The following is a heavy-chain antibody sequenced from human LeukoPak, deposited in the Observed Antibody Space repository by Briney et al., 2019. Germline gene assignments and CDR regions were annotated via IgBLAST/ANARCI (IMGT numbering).Heavy chain of an antibody. CDR1: GGSISSYY. D-gene: IGHD6-13*01. Sequence: SETLSLTCTVSGGSISSYYWSWIRQPPGKGLEWIGYIYYSGSTNYNPSLKSRVTISVDTSKNQSSLKLSSVTAADTAVYYCARALPGIAAAGPFDYWGQGTLVTVSS. J-gene: IGHJ4*02. V-gene: IGHV4-59*01. CDR2: IYYSGST. CDR3: ARALPGIAAAGPFDY.